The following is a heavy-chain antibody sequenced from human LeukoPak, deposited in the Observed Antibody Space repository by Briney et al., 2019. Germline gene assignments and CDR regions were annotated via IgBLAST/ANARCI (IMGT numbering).Heavy chain of an antibody. D-gene: IGHD3-10*01. Sequence: PSETLSLTCTVSGDSISSSNCYWGWIRQPPGKGLEWIGSIYFSGGTYYNASLKSRVTISVDTSKNQFSLKLSSVTAADTAVYYCARDPDQYYGSGTGRHYYYYMDVWGKGTTVTISS. V-gene: IGHV4-39*07. CDR2: IYFSGGT. CDR1: GDSISSSNCY. J-gene: IGHJ6*03. CDR3: ARDPDQYYGSGTGRHYYYYMDV.